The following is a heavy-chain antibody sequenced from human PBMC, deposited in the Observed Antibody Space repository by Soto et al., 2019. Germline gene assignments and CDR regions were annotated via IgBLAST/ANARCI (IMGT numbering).Heavy chain of an antibody. CDR1: GGSITCAYY. J-gene: IGHJ6*02. D-gene: IGHD2-21*01. CDR3: AIFRDSFGLDV. V-gene: IGHV4-31*03. Sequence: PSETLSLTCRLSGGSITCAYYWNWIRQHPGKGLEWIGSIHYRGSTYYNPSLKTRITISLDRSNNQFSLNLSSVTAADTAVYYWAIFRDSFGLDVWGQGTTVTVSS. CDR2: IHYRGST.